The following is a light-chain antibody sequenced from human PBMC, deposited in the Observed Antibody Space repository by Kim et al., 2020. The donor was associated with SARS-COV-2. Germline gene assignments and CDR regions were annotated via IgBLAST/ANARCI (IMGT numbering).Light chain of an antibody. V-gene: IGKV3-15*01. CDR2: GAS. CDR3: QQYHNWPLT. J-gene: IGKJ4*01. CDR1: QSVSSS. Sequence: ETVMTQSPATLSVSPGERATLSCRASQSVSSSLAWYQQKPGQAPSLLIYGASTRATGIPARFSGSGSGTEFTLTISSLQSEDFAVYYCQQYHNWPLTFGGGTKVDIK.